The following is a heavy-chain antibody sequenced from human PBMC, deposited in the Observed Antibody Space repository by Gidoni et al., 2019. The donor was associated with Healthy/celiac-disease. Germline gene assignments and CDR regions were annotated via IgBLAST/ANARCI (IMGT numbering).Heavy chain of an antibody. CDR1: GFTFSNAW. CDR2: IKSKTDGGTT. CDR3: GWALGGYYLWKMDV. D-gene: IGHD3-3*01. V-gene: IGHV3-15*01. J-gene: IGHJ6*04. Sequence: EVQLVESGGGLVKPGGSLRLSCAAPGFTFSNAWMSWVRQAPGKGLEWVGRIKSKTDGGTTDYAAPVKGRFSISRDDSKNTLYLQMNSLKTEDTAVYYCGWALGGYYLWKMDVWGKGTTVTVSS.